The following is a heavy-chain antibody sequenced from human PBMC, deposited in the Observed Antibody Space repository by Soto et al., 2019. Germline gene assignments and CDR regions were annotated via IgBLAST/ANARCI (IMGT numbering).Heavy chain of an antibody. Sequence: GGSLRLSCAASGFTFSSYAMSWVRQAPGKGLEWVSAISGSGGSTYYADSVKGRFTISRDNSKNTLYLQMNSLRAEDTAVYYCASSYRTIFGVARYYGMDGWGKGTTVTVAS. CDR1: GFTFSSYA. CDR3: ASSYRTIFGVARYYGMDG. V-gene: IGHV3-23*01. J-gene: IGHJ6*04. D-gene: IGHD3-3*01. CDR2: ISGSGGST.